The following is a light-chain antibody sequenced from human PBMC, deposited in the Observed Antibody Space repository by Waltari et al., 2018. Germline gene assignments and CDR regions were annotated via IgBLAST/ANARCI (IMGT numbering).Light chain of an antibody. CDR2: DVT. CDR1: SSDIGGYNY. J-gene: IGLJ3*02. V-gene: IGLV2-14*01. Sequence: QSALTQPAPVSGSPGQSITIPCIGTSSDIGGYNYVSWYQQHPGKAPKVMIYDVTKRPSGVSNRFSGSKSGSTASLTISGLQAEDEADYYCSSYTSSNTWVFGGGTKLTVL. CDR3: SSYTSSNTWV.